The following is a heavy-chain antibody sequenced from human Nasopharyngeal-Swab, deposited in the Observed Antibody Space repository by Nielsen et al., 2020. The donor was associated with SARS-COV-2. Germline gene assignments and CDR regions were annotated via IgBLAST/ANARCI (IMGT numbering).Heavy chain of an antibody. CDR2: IYSSGST. CDR3: ARILTIFGVVASYYFDY. Sequence: SEPLFPTCTASGGSISSNYWSWSRQPPGKGLVWIGFIYSSGSTNYNPSLKSRVTISVDTSKNQFSLKLSSVTAADTAVYYCARILTIFGVVASYYFDYWGQGTLVTVSS. J-gene: IGHJ4*02. CDR1: GGSISSNY. V-gene: IGHV4-59*01. D-gene: IGHD3-3*01.